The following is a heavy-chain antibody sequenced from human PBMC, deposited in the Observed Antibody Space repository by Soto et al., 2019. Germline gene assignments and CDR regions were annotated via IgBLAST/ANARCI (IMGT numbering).Heavy chain of an antibody. CDR2: INNYNGNT. CDR3: ARGVGSGTYYNQYNWFDP. CDR1: GYTFTNYG. V-gene: IGHV1-18*01. D-gene: IGHD3-10*01. Sequence: GASVQVSCKASGYTFTNYGISWVRQAPGQGLEWMGWINNYNGNTNHAQKLQGRVTMTTDTSTSTAYMELRSLRSDDTALYYCARGVGSGTYYNQYNWFDPWGQGTLVTVSS. J-gene: IGHJ5*02.